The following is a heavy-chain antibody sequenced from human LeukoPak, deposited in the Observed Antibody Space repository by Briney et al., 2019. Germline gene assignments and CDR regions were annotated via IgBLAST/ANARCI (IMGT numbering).Heavy chain of an antibody. D-gene: IGHD3-16*01. V-gene: IGHV3-30*02. CDR2: IRYDGSNK. Sequence: GGSLRLSCAASGFTFSNYGMHWVRQAPGKGLEWVAFIRYDGSNKYQADSVKGRFIISRDNSKNTLYLQMNSLRAEDTAVYYCAKDGGIKFDPWGQGTLVTVSS. CDR1: GFTFSNYG. J-gene: IGHJ5*02. CDR3: AKDGGIKFDP.